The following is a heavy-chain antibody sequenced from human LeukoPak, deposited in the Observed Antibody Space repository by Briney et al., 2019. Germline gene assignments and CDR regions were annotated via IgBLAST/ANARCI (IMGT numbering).Heavy chain of an antibody. CDR3: ARSRGLAGAGVLYYDYGMDV. CDR2: IGTAGDT. CDR1: GFTFSSYD. V-gene: IGHV3-13*01. D-gene: IGHD6-19*01. Sequence: PGGSLRLSCAASGFTFSSYDMHWVRQATGKGLEWVSAIGTAGDTYYPGSVKGRFTISRENAKNSLYLQMNSLRTGETAVYYCARSRGLAGAGVLYYDYGMDVWGQGTPVTVSS. J-gene: IGHJ6*02.